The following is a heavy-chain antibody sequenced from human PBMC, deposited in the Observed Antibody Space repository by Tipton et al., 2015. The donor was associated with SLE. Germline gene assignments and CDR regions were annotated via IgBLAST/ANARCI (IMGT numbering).Heavy chain of an antibody. CDR3: ARSGYGRGSFFHH. CDR1: GGSISSDY. Sequence: TLSLTCTVSGGSISSDYWTWIRQPPGKGLEWIGSIFYTGSTTYNPSLKSRLTMSVDTPKNQFSLKLTPVTAADTAVYYCARSGYGRGSFFHHWGQGTRVTVSS. V-gene: IGHV4-59*01. CDR2: IFYTGST. D-gene: IGHD5-12*01. J-gene: IGHJ1*01.